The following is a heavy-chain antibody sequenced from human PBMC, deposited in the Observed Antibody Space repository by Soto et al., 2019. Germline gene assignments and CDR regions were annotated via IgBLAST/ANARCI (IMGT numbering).Heavy chain of an antibody. D-gene: IGHD3-9*01. V-gene: IGHV4-59*01. CDR3: ARDYYDILTGHTFDY. J-gene: IGHJ4*02. Sequence: SETLSLTCTVSGGSISSYYWSWIRQPPGKGLEWIGYIYYSGSTNYNPSLKSRVTISVDTSKNQFPLKLSSVTAADTAVYYCARDYYDILTGHTFDYWGQGTLVTVSS. CDR1: GGSISSYY. CDR2: IYYSGST.